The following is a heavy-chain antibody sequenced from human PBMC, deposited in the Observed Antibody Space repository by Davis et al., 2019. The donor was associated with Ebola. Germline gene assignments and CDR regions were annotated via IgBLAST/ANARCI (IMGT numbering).Heavy chain of an antibody. CDR2: ISGRSSTI. V-gene: IGHV3-23*01. CDR1: GFTFSSHA. CDR3: AKGSVTIFGVAPDYYGMDV. Sequence: GESLKISCAASGFTFSSHAMSWVRQAPGKGLEWVSVISGRSSTIYYADSVKGRFTISRDNSKNTLYLQMNSLRDEDTAVYYCAKGSVTIFGVAPDYYGMDVWGKGTTVTVSS. D-gene: IGHD3-3*01. J-gene: IGHJ6*04.